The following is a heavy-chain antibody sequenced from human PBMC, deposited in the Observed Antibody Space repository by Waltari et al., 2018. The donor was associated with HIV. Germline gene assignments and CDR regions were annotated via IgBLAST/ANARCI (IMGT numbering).Heavy chain of an antibody. D-gene: IGHD7-27*01. CDR1: GFSFSSYS. Sequence: EVQLVESGGGLVKPGGSLSLSCAASGFSFSSYSMNWVRQAPGKGLELVSSISTSSLYIYYADSVKGRFTISRDNAKNSLYLQMNSLRVEDTAVYFCARDPRWTGASDYWGQGTLVTVSS. J-gene: IGHJ4*02. CDR3: ARDPRWTGASDY. CDR2: ISTSSLYI. V-gene: IGHV3-21*01.